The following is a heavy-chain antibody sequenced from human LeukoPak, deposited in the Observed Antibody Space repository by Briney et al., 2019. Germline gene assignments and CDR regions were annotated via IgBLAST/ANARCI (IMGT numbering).Heavy chain of an antibody. J-gene: IGHJ4*02. CDR3: ARDPSGDSSGYPFDH. D-gene: IGHD3-22*01. V-gene: IGHV1-2*02. CDR1: GYTFIGYY. Sequence: ASVKVSCKASGYTFIGYYIQWVRLAPGPGPEWMGWINPDSGITNYAQKFQGRVTMTRDTSINTAYMEVSRLRSDDTAVYYCARDPSGDSSGYPFDHWGQGTLVTVSS. CDR2: INPDSGIT.